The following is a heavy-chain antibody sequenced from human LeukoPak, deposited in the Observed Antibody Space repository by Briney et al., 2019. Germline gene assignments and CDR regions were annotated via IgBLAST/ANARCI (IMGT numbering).Heavy chain of an antibody. CDR1: GFTVSSNY. CDR2: IYSGGST. Sequence: GGSLRLSCAASGFTVSSNYMSWVRQAPGKGLEWVSVIYSGGSTYYADSVKGRFTISRDNSKNTLYLQMNSLRAEDTAVYYCARDADPATGIAAAGSAFDIWGQGTMVTVSS. CDR3: ARDADPATGIAAAGSAFDI. D-gene: IGHD6-13*01. J-gene: IGHJ3*02. V-gene: IGHV3-53*01.